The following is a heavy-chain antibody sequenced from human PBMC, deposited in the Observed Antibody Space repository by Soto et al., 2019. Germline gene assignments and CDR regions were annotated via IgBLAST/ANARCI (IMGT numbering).Heavy chain of an antibody. J-gene: IGHJ3*02. CDR2: IWYEGLNI. D-gene: IGHD2-21*02. Sequence: QVQLVESGGGVVQPGTSLRLSCAASGFTFSTYGMHWVRQTPGKGLEWVVIIWYEGLNIYYADSVKGRFTISRDDSKNTVYLEMNSLRPGDTAVYYCARAGPYCGSDCYPWAFDIWGHGTVVTVSS. CDR3: ARAGPYCGSDCYPWAFDI. V-gene: IGHV3-33*01. CDR1: GFTFSTYG.